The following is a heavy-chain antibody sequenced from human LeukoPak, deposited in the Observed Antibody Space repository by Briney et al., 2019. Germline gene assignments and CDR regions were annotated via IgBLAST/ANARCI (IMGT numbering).Heavy chain of an antibody. Sequence: PGGSLRLSCAASGFTFSNAWMSWVRQAPGKGLEWVGRIKSKTDGGTTDYAAPVKGRFTISRDDSKNTLYLQMNSLKTEDTAVYYCTTRIMITFGGVIANRSDILNFDYWGQGTLVTVSS. CDR2: IKSKTDGGTT. V-gene: IGHV3-15*01. D-gene: IGHD3-16*02. CDR3: TTRIMITFGGVIANRSDILNFDY. J-gene: IGHJ4*02. CDR1: GFTFSNAW.